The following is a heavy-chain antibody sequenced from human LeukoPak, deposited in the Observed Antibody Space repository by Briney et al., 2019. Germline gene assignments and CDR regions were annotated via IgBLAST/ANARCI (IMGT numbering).Heavy chain of an antibody. D-gene: IGHD3-9*01. J-gene: IGHJ4*02. CDR3: ARTPYDILTGYQSALDH. V-gene: IGHV3-21*01. CDR2: ISSSSSYI. CDR1: GFTFSSYS. Sequence: GGSLRLSCAASGFTFSSYSMNWVRQAPGKGLEWVSSISSSSSYIYYADSVKGRFTISRDNAKNSLYLQMNSLRAEDTAVYYCARTPYDILTGYQSALDHWGQGTLVTVSS.